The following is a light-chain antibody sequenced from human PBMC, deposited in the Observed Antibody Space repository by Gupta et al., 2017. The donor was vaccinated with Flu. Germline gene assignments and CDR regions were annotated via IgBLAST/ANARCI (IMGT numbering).Light chain of an antibody. V-gene: IGKV3-15*01. J-gene: IGKJ1*01. Sequence: PATLSVSPGERATLSCRASQSVNSNLAWYQQKPVQAPRLLISGASSRATGIPARFSGSGSGTEFTLTISSLQSEDFAVYWCQQDNYWPGTFGQGTKVEVK. CDR1: QSVNSN. CDR3: QQDNYWPGT. CDR2: GAS.